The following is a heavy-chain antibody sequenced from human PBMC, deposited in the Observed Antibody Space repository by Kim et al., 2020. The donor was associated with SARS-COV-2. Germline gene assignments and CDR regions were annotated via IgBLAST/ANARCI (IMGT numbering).Heavy chain of an antibody. D-gene: IGHD3-10*01. CDR2: ISYDGSKN. V-gene: IGHV3-30*18. J-gene: IGHJ6*02. CDR1: GFTFSTYG. CDR3: AKAVLRGVNYYYYSMDV. Sequence: GGSLRLSCEVSGFTFSTYGMYWVRQAPGKGLEWVAVISYDGSKNYYADSVKGRFTISRDNSKNTLFLQMNSLRAEDTAVYYCAKAVLRGVNYYYYSMDVWGQGTTVTASS.